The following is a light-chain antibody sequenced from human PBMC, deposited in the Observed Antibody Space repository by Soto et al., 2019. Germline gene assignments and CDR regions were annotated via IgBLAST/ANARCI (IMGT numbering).Light chain of an antibody. Sequence: IVLSQSPGTLSLSPGERATLSCRASQRISNSYLAWYQQKPGQAPRLXLYDASSRATGIPDRVSGSGSGTDFTLTISRLEPEDFAVYYCQQYARPPYAFGQGTKVDIK. CDR3: QQYARPPYA. CDR2: DAS. CDR1: QRISNSY. V-gene: IGKV3-20*01. J-gene: IGKJ2*01.